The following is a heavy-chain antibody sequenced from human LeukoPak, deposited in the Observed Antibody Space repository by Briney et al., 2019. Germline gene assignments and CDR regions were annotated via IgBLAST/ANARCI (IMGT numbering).Heavy chain of an antibody. V-gene: IGHV3-23*01. J-gene: IGHJ4*02. CDR1: GFTFSSYA. D-gene: IGHD3-16*02. CDR2: ISGSGGST. CDR3: AKDRGDYVWGSYRYFDY. Sequence: GGSLRLFCAASGFTFSSYAMSWVRQAPGKGLEWVSAISGSGGSTYYADSVKGRFTISRDNSKNTLYLQMNSLRAEDTAVYYCAKDRGDYVWGSYRYFDYWSQGTLVTVSS.